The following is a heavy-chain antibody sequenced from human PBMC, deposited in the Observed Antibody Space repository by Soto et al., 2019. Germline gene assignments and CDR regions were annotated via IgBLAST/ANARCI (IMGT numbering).Heavy chain of an antibody. V-gene: IGHV1-69*13. CDR2: IIPIFGTA. J-gene: IGHJ6*02. Sequence: ASVKVSCKASGGTFSSYAISWVRQAPGQGLEWIGGIIPIFGTANYAQKFQGRVTITADESTSTAYMELSSLRSEDTAVYYCARDLVYYDILTGSPPGGMDVWGQGTTVTVSS. CDR1: GGTFSSYA. CDR3: ARDLVYYDILTGSPPGGMDV. D-gene: IGHD3-9*01.